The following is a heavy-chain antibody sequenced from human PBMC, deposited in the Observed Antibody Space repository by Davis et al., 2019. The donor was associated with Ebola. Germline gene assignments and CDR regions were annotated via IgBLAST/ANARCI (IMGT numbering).Heavy chain of an antibody. CDR3: AAYGGTSP. D-gene: IGHD3-16*01. CDR2: THHSGLT. Sequence: MPSETLSLTCAVSGASISSHNFWTWVRQSPTKGLAWIGDTHHSGLTNYNPSLKSRVSISVDKSNNHFSLSVSSVTAADTAVYYCAAYGGTSPWGQGTLVTVS. CDR1: GASISSHNF. J-gene: IGHJ5*02. V-gene: IGHV4-4*02.